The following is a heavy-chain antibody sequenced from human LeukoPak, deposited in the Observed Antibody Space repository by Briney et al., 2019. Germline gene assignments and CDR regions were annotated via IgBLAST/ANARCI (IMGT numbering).Heavy chain of an antibody. D-gene: IGHD5-12*01. J-gene: IGHJ5*02. CDR2: INHSGST. Sequence: SETLSLTCAVYGGSFSGYYWSWIRQPPRKGLEWIGEINHSGSTNYNPSLKSRVTISVDTSKNQFSLKLRSVTAADTAVYYCARDRYAEFDPWGQGTLVTVSS. V-gene: IGHV4-34*01. CDR1: GGSFSGYY. CDR3: ARDRYAEFDP.